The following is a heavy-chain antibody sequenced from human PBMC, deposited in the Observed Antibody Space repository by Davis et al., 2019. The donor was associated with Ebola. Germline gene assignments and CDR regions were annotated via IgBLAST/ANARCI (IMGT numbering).Heavy chain of an antibody. Sequence: PSETLSLTCAVYGGSLNDYYWSWIRQPPGEGLEWNGEIDHRGDTKYNPSLKSRAILSMDTSRKQFSLKLTSVTAADTAVYFCASPHQIRGRDFFDCWGPGTLVTVSS. D-gene: IGHD2-2*01. CDR2: IDHRGDT. CDR1: GGSLNDYY. J-gene: IGHJ4*02. CDR3: ASPHQIRGRDFFDC. V-gene: IGHV4-34*01.